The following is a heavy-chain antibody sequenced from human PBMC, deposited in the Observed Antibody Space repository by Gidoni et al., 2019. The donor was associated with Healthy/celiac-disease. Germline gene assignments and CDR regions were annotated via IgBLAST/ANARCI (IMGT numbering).Heavy chain of an antibody. CDR1: GYSISSGYY. CDR3: ARVLGGWFDP. V-gene: IGHV4-38-2*01. Sequence: QVQLQESGPGLVKPSETRSLTCAVSGYSISSGYYWGWIRQPPGKGLEWIVSIYHSGSTYYNPSLKRRVTISVDTSKNQFSLKLSSVTAADTAVYYCARVLGGWFDPWGQGTLVTVSS. D-gene: IGHD3-10*01. CDR2: IYHSGST. J-gene: IGHJ5*02.